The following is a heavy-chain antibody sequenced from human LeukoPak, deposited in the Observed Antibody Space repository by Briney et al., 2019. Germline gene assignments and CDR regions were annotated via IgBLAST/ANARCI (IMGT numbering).Heavy chain of an antibody. CDR3: ARLDSSSWYLVYNWFDP. CDR2: ISSSGSTI. CDR1: GFTFSDYY. J-gene: IGHJ5*02. V-gene: IGHV3-11*04. D-gene: IGHD6-13*01. Sequence: GGSLRLSCAASGFTFSDYYMSWIRQAPGKGLEWVSYISSSGSTIYYADSVQGRFTLSRDNAKNSLYLQMNSLRAEDTAVYYCARLDSSSWYLVYNWFDPWGQGTLVTVSS.